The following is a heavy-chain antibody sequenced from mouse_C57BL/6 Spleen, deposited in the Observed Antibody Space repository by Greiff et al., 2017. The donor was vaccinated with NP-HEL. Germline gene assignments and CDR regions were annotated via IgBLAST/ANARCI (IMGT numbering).Heavy chain of an antibody. CDR1: GYTFTSYW. J-gene: IGHJ4*01. CDR3: ARCGSSYYYAMDY. V-gene: IGHV1-55*01. CDR2: IYPGSGST. Sequence: QVQLQQPGAELVKPGASVKMSCKASGYTFTSYWITWVKQRPGQGLEWIGDIYPGSGSTNYNEKFKSKATLTVDTSSSTAYMQLSSLTSEDSAVYYCARCGSSYYYAMDYWGQGTSVTVSS. D-gene: IGHD1-1*01.